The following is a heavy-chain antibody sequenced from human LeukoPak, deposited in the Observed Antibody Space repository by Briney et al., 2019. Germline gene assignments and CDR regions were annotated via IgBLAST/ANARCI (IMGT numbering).Heavy chain of an antibody. Sequence: PGGSLRLSCVASGFTFTRSAMHWVRQAPGKGLEWVAFIQYDGDNKYYADSVKGRFTISRDDSQNTLYLQMNSLTVEDTAVYYCARGWGEKGRCRGGTCNNPEFDYWGQGTLVTVSS. V-gene: IGHV3-30*02. CDR3: ARGWGEKGRCRGGTCNNPEFDY. CDR1: GFTFTRSA. D-gene: IGHD2-15*01. J-gene: IGHJ4*02. CDR2: IQYDGDNK.